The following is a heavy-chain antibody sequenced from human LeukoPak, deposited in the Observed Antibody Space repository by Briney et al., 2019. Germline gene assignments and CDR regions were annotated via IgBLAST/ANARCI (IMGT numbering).Heavy chain of an antibody. CDR3: ARDPGFWSGYYNY. D-gene: IGHD3-3*01. V-gene: IGHV3-21*01. CDR1: GLTSSSYS. J-gene: IGHJ4*02. CDR2: ISSRSSYI. Sequence: PGVPLRLSCAASGLTSSSYSMNWVRQAPGKGREWVSSISSRSSYIYYTHSEKRRFTLPRHNPKNSLHPQMNSLRAEDTAVYYCARDPGFWSGYYNYWGKGTLVTVSS.